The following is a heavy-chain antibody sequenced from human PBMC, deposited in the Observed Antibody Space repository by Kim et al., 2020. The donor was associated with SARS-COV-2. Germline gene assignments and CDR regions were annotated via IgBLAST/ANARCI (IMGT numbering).Heavy chain of an antibody. Sequence: SQTLSLTCAISGDSVSNNSVTWGWIRQSPSRGLEWLGRTYYRSKWYNEYAVSVKSRITINLDPSKNQFSLQLNSVTPDDTAVYYCARSPPRRRGVGPWGQGTLVTVSS. J-gene: IGHJ5*02. D-gene: IGHD6-6*01. V-gene: IGHV6-1*01. CDR1: GDSVSNNSVT. CDR2: TYYRSKWYN. CDR3: ARSPPRRRGVGP.